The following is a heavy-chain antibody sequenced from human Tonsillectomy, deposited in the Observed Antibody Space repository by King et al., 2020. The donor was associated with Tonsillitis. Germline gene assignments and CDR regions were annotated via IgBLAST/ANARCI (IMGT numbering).Heavy chain of an antibody. Sequence: VQLVESGGGLVQPGRSLRLSCAASGFKFDDYAMHWVRQVPGKGLEWVSGISWNSYSFSYVDSVKGRFTISRDNAKNSLYLHMNSLRPEDTALYYCAKDGNGGSGFRSFDFWGQGTQVTVSS. D-gene: IGHD6-19*01. V-gene: IGHV3-9*01. J-gene: IGHJ4*02. CDR3: AKDGNGGSGFRSFDF. CDR2: ISWNSYSF. CDR1: GFKFDDYA.